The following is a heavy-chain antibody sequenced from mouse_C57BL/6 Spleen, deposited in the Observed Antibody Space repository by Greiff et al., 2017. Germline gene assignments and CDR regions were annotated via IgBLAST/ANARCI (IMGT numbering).Heavy chain of an antibody. D-gene: IGHD1-1*01. J-gene: IGHJ2*01. Sequence: DVKLVESGGDLVKPGGSLKLSCAASGFTFSSYGMSWVRQTPDKRLEWVATISSGGSYTYYPDSVKGRFTISRDNAKNTLYLQMSGLKSEDTAMYYGARNYYGSSPYYFDYWGQGTTLTVSS. V-gene: IGHV5-6*02. CDR1: GFTFSSYG. CDR2: ISSGGSYT. CDR3: ARNYYGSSPYYFDY.